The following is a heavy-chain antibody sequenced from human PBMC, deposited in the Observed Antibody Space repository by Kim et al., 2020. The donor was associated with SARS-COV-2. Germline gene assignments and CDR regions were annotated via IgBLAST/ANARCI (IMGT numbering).Heavy chain of an antibody. V-gene: IGHV3-48*02. J-gene: IGHJ4*02. D-gene: IGHD3-22*01. Sequence: ADSVKGRITITEDNAKDTVNLQMSSQRDEDTAAYYCAGDGVSMMVGTDYWGQGTLVTVSS. CDR3: AGDGVSMMVGTDY.